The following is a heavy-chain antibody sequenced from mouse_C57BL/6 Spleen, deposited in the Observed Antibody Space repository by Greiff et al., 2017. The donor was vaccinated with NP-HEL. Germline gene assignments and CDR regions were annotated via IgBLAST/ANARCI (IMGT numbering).Heavy chain of an antibody. CDR1: GFTFSSYA. CDR3: ARDGGLYYGKAMDY. Sequence: EVQLQESGGGLVKPGGSLKLSCAASGFTFSSYAMSWVRQTPEKRLEWVATISDGGSYTYYPDNVKGRFTISRDNAKNNLYLQMSHLKSEDTAMYYCARDGGLYYGKAMDYWGQGTSVTVSS. D-gene: IGHD2-1*01. CDR2: ISDGGSYT. J-gene: IGHJ4*01. V-gene: IGHV5-4*01.